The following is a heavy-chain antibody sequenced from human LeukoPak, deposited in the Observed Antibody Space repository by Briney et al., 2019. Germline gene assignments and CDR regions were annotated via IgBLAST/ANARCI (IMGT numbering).Heavy chain of an antibody. Sequence: GGSLRLSCAASGFTFSNYWMHWVRQAPGKGLVWVSHISSDGSTTNCADSVKGRFTISRDNAKNTLFLQMNSLRAEDTAVYYCARVAPSSGRRIDYWGQGTLVTVSS. CDR1: GFTFSNYW. V-gene: IGHV3-74*01. D-gene: IGHD6-19*01. J-gene: IGHJ4*02. CDR3: ARVAPSSGRRIDY. CDR2: ISSDGSTT.